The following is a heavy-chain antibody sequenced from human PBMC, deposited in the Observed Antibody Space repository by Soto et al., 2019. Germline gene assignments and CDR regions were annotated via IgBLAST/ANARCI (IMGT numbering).Heavy chain of an antibody. Sequence: SETLSLTCTVSGYSITSGYYWGWIRQPPGKGLEWIGSIYHSGSTYYNPSLKSRVTISVDTSNNQFSLKLSSVTAADTAVYYCARDSYGGNSDFDIWGQGTMVTVS. CDR3: ARDSYGGNSDFDI. CDR1: GYSITSGYY. V-gene: IGHV4-38-2*02. CDR2: IYHSGST. J-gene: IGHJ3*02. D-gene: IGHD4-17*01.